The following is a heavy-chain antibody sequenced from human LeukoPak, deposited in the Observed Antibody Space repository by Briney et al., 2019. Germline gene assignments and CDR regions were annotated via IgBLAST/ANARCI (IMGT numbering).Heavy chain of an antibody. CDR3: ASGYSGYDSRVDY. Sequence: ASMKVSCKASGYSFTGYYMHWVRQAPGQGLEWMGCINHNSGGTDYAQKFQGRVTMTRDTSISTAYMEMSRLRSDDTAVYYCASGYSGYDSRVDYWGQGTLVTVSS. D-gene: IGHD5-12*01. J-gene: IGHJ4*02. CDR1: GYSFTGYY. CDR2: INHNSGGT. V-gene: IGHV1-2*02.